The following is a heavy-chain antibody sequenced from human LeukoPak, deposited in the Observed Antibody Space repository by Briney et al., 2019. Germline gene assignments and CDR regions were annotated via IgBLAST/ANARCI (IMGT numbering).Heavy chain of an antibody. Sequence: SETLSLTCAVYGGSFSGYYRSWIRQPPGKGLEWIGYIYYSGSTNYNPSLKSRVTISVDTSKNQFSLKLSSVTAADTAVYYCARHMAAAGLFKFDYWGQGTLVTVSS. J-gene: IGHJ4*02. CDR3: ARHMAAAGLFKFDY. V-gene: IGHV4-59*08. CDR2: IYYSGST. D-gene: IGHD6-13*01. CDR1: GGSFSGYY.